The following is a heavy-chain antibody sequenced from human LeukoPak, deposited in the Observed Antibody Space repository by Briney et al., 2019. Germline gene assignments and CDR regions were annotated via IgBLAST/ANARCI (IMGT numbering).Heavy chain of an antibody. D-gene: IGHD4-23*01. J-gene: IGHJ4*02. CDR1: GFTFSSYSM. CDR2: IYHSGST. V-gene: IGHV4-4*02. Sequence: GSLRLSCAASGFTFSSYSMNWVRQPPGKGLEWIGEIYHSGSTNYNPSLKSRVTISVDKSKNQFSLKLSSVTAADTAVYYCARDYGGNFDYWGQGTLVTVSS. CDR3: ARDYGGNFDY.